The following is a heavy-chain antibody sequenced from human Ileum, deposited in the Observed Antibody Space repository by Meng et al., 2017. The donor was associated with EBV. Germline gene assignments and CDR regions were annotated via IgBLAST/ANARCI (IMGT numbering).Heavy chain of an antibody. Sequence: QVQLVQSGAAVKKPXASVTFSXXASXXXFTGYYMHWVRQAPGQGLEWMGRINPNSGATEYAQNFQGRVTMTRDTSISTAYMELSRLRSDDTAVYYCARDSRHCTSASCYSWYFDLWGRGTLVTVSS. CDR1: XXXFTGYY. CDR2: INPNSGAT. CDR3: ARDSRHCTSASCYSWYFDL. V-gene: IGHV1-2*06. D-gene: IGHD2-2*02. J-gene: IGHJ2*01.